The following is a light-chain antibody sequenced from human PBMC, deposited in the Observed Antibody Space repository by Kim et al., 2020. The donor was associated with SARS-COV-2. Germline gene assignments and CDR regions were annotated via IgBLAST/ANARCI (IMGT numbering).Light chain of an antibody. CDR2: SNN. J-gene: IGLJ1*01. V-gene: IGLV1-44*01. CDR1: SSNIGSNT. Sequence: GQMVTIACSGSSSNIGSNTVSWYQQLPVTAPKLLIYSNNQRPSGVPDRFSGSKSGTSASLAISGLQSEDEADYYCAAWDDSLNGYVFGTGTKVTVL. CDR3: AAWDDSLNGYV.